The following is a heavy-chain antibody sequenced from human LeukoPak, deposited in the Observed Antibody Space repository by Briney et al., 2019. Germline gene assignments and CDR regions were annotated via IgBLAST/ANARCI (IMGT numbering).Heavy chain of an antibody. CDR3: ARADGDYSYFDY. D-gene: IGHD4-17*01. CDR2: INPNSGGT. Sequence: ASVKVSCKASGYTFTGCYMHWVRQAPGQGLEWMGWINPNSGGTNYAQKFQGRVTMTRDTSISTAYMDLSRLRSDDTSVYYCARADGDYSYFDYWGQGTLVTVSS. CDR1: GYTFTGCY. V-gene: IGHV1-2*02. J-gene: IGHJ4*02.